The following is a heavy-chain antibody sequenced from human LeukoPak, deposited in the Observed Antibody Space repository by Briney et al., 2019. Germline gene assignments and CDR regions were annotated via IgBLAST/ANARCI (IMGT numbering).Heavy chain of an antibody. Sequence: GESLKISCKGSGYSFTSYWIGWVRQMPGKGLEWMGIIYPGDSDTRYSPSFQGQVTISADKSITTAYLQWSSLKASDTAMYYCARRAGLPNDAFDIWGQGTMVTVSS. D-gene: IGHD5-18*01. V-gene: IGHV5-51*01. J-gene: IGHJ3*02. CDR2: IYPGDSDT. CDR3: ARRAGLPNDAFDI. CDR1: GYSFTSYW.